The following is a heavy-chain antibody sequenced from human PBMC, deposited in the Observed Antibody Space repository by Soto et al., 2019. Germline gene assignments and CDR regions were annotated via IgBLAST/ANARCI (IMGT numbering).Heavy chain of an antibody. CDR1: GGSITSGAYS. CDR3: ARGHDANDN. Sequence: QLQSQESGSGLLKPSQTLSLTCVVSGGSITSGAYSWSWIRQPPGKGLEWIGYIYHSGSTYYNPSLKSRVTISVDTSKNQFSLQLSSVTAADTAVYYCARGHDANDNWGQGTLVTVSS. V-gene: IGHV4-30-2*01. D-gene: IGHD2-2*01. J-gene: IGHJ4*02. CDR2: IYHSGST.